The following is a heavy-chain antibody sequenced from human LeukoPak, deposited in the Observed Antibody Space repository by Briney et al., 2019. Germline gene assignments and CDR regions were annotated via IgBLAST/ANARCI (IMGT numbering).Heavy chain of an antibody. CDR2: ISGSGGST. Sequence: GGSLRLSCAASGFTFSSYAMSWVRQAPGKGLEWVSAISGSGGSTYYADSVKGRFTIPRDNSKNTLYLQMNSLRDEDTAVYYCAKLPLITMIVVVGYFDYWGQGTLVTVSS. D-gene: IGHD3-22*01. J-gene: IGHJ4*02. CDR3: AKLPLITMIVVVGYFDY. V-gene: IGHV3-23*01. CDR1: GFTFSSYA.